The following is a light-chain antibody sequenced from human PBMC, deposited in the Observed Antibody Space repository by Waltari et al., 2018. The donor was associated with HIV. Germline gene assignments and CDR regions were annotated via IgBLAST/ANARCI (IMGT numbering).Light chain of an antibody. CDR3: AAWDDSLHGEL. J-gene: IGLJ2*01. V-gene: IGLV1-44*01. CDR1: YSNNGSNT. Sequence: QSVLTQTPSLSGTPGPRVTIACSGGYSNNGSNTVNWYQQFPGTAPRLLIYRNNQRPSGVPDRFSGSKSGTSASLVISELQSQDEADYHCAAWDDSLHGELFGGGTKLTVL. CDR2: RNN.